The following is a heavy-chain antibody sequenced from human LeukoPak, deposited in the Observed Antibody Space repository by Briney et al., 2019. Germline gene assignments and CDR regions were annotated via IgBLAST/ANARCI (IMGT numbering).Heavy chain of an antibody. Sequence: GSSVKVSCKASGGIFSSYAISWVRQAPGQGLEWMGGIIPIFGTANYAQKFQGRVTITADESTSTAYMELSSLRSEDTAVYYCARDRCSSTSCHYYYYMDVWGKGTTVTVSS. CDR3: ARDRCSSTSCHYYYYMDV. CDR1: GGIFSSYA. CDR2: IIPIFGTA. V-gene: IGHV1-69*01. D-gene: IGHD2-2*01. J-gene: IGHJ6*03.